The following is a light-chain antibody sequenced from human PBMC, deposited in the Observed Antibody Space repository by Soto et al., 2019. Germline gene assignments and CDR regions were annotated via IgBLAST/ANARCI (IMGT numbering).Light chain of an antibody. CDR3: CSYARGSTYV. V-gene: IGLV2-14*01. J-gene: IGLJ1*01. CDR2: GVS. Sequence: QSVPTQPASLSGSPGQSITISCTGTSSDIGAYDYVSWFQQHPGKAPKLLIYGVSNRPSGASDRFSGSKSDNTASLTISGLQAEDEGDYYCCSYARGSTYVFGTGTKVTVL. CDR1: SSDIGAYDY.